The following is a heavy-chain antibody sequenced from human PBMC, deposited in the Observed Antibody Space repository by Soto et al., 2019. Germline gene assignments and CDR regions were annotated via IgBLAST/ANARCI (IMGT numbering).Heavy chain of an antibody. CDR2: ISYSGST. Sequence: SEKLSLTYTVSGASITTYFGSWIRQPPGKGLEWIGYISYSGSTDYNPSLKGRVTISFDASKNQISLQVRSATAADAAVYYCARDLKQYCTDGKCNWVAPLVQGTLVT. V-gene: IGHV4-59*01. J-gene: IGHJ5*02. CDR1: GASITTYF. D-gene: IGHD2-8*01. CDR3: ARDLKQYCTDGKCNWVAP.